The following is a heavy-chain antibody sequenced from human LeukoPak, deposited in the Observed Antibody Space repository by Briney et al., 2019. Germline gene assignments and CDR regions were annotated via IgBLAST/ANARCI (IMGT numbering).Heavy chain of an antibody. CDR1: GFTFIRYW. D-gene: IGHD2-21*02. CDR3: ARVLLSLFDY. J-gene: IGHJ4*02. CDR2: RKQDGREK. Sequence: GSLRLSCAASGFTFIRYWMIGVRQPPGKGLEGVANRKQDGREKYYVHAVKGRCTISRDNAKNSLYLHINSLRAEDTAVYYCARVLLSLFDYWGQGTLVPVSS. V-gene: IGHV3-7*01.